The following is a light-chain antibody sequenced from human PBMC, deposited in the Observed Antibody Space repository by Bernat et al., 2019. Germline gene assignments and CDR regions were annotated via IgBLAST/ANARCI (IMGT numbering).Light chain of an antibody. Sequence: QSALTQPASVSGSPGQSITISCTGTSSDVGSYNLVSWYQQHPGKAPKLMIYEGSKRPSGVSNRFSGSKSGNTASLTISGLQADDEADYYCCSYAGNSFVFGTGTKVTVL. J-gene: IGLJ1*01. CDR3: CSYAGNSFV. CDR1: SSDVGSYNL. CDR2: EGS. V-gene: IGLV2-23*01.